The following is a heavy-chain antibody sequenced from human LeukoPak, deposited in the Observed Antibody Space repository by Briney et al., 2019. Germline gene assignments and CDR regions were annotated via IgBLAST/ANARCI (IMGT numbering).Heavy chain of an antibody. Sequence: SETLSLTCTVSGGSISSSNYYWGWIRQPPGKGLEWIGNIYYSGSTYYNPSFKSRLTISVDTSKNQFSLKLSSVTAADTAVYYCARGRARTTFWGQGTLVTVSS. CDR2: IYYSGST. D-gene: IGHD3-16*01. J-gene: IGHJ4*02. CDR1: GGSISSSNYY. V-gene: IGHV4-39*01. CDR3: ARGRARTTF.